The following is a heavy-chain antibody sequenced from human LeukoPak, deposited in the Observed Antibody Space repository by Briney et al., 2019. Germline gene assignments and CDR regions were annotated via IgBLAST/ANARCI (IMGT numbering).Heavy chain of an antibody. J-gene: IGHJ4*02. V-gene: IGHV3-72*01. CDR3: VALLLGIGY. CDR2: SRNEGHSYST. Sequence: LSLTCTVSTDSISTSYWSSARQPPGKGLEWIGRSRNEGHSYSTDFAASVRGRAALSRDHSRDSLYLQINSLRTDDTAVYYCVALLLGIGYWGQGTLVTVSS. CDR1: TDSISTSY. D-gene: IGHD2-15*01.